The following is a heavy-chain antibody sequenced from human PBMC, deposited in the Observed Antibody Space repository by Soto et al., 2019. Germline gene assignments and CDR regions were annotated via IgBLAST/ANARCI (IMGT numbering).Heavy chain of an antibody. V-gene: IGHV3-53*01. J-gene: IGHJ4*02. CDR2: IYSGGST. CDR1: GFTVSSNY. CDR3: ARLPAAYGDYGPNDY. D-gene: IGHD4-17*01. Sequence: PGGSLSLSCAASGFTVSSNYMSWVRQAPGKGLEWVSVIYSGGSTYYADSVKGRFTISRDNAKNSLYLQINSLRAEDTAVYYCARLPAAYGDYGPNDYWGQGTLVTVSS.